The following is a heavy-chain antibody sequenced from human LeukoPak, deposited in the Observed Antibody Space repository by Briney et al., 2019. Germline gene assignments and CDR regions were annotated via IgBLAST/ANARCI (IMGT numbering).Heavy chain of an antibody. V-gene: IGHV4-39*07. Sequence: DPSETLSLTCTVSGGSISSSSYYWGWIRQPPGKGLEWIGSIYYSGSTYYNPSLKSRVTISVDTSKNQFSLKLSSVTAADTAVYYCARGGEPNAYYYYYMDVWGKGTTVTISS. J-gene: IGHJ6*03. CDR1: GGSISSSSYY. CDR3: ARGGEPNAYYYYYMDV. CDR2: IYYSGST. D-gene: IGHD3-16*01.